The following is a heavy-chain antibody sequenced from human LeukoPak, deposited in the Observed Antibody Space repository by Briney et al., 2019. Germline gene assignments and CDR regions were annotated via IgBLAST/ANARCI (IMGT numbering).Heavy chain of an antibody. Sequence: SQTLSLTCTVSGGSISSGDYYWSWIRQPPGKGLEWIGYIYYSGSTYYNPSLKSRVTISVDTSKNQFSLKLSSVTAADTAVYYCAGSSGYSFYYFDYWGQGTLVTVSS. J-gene: IGHJ4*02. CDR3: AGSSGYSFYYFDY. D-gene: IGHD3-22*01. CDR1: GGSISSGDYY. V-gene: IGHV4-30-4*08. CDR2: IYYSGST.